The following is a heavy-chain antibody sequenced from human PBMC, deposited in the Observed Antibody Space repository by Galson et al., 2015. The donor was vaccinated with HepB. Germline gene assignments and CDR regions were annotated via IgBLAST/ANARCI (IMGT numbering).Heavy chain of an antibody. D-gene: IGHD6-19*01. Sequence: SLRLSCAASGFTFSSYGMHWVRQAPAKGLEWVAFIRYDGSDKYYADSVKGRFTISRDNSKNTLYLQMNSLRAEDTAVYYCAKGRQWLPHDALDIWGQGTMVTVSS. J-gene: IGHJ3*02. V-gene: IGHV3-30*02. CDR3: AKGRQWLPHDALDI. CDR1: GFTFSSYG. CDR2: IRYDGSDK.